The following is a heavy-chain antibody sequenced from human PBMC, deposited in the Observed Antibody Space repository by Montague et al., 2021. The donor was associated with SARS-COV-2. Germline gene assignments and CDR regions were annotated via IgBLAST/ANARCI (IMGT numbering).Heavy chain of an antibody. CDR2: IYYSGST. Sequence: SETLSLTCTVSGGSISSSSYYWGWIRQPPGKGLEWIGSIYYSGSTYYNPPLKSRVTISVDTSKNQFSLKLSSVTAADMAVYYCARDHGYNWNYYYYYGMDVWGQGTTVTVSS. V-gene: IGHV4-39*07. CDR3: ARDHGYNWNYYYYYGMDV. D-gene: IGHD1-20*01. J-gene: IGHJ6*02. CDR1: GGSISSSSYY.